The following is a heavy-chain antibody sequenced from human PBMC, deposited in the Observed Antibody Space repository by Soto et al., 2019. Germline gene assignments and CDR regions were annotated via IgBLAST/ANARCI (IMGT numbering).Heavy chain of an antibody. CDR1: GGSMDTIGFY. Sequence: QVQLQESGPGLVKPSQTLSLTCTVSGGSMDTIGFYWTWIRQHPGKGLEWLGYVYDSGSTYSNPSLKRRIRLSVDTSKNHFSLRRTSVTAADTAVYYCVSSPRRYSSGWYDYFDYWGQGTLVSVSS. J-gene: IGHJ4*02. CDR3: VSSPRRYSSGWYDYFDY. CDR2: VYDSGST. V-gene: IGHV4-31*03. D-gene: IGHD6-19*01.